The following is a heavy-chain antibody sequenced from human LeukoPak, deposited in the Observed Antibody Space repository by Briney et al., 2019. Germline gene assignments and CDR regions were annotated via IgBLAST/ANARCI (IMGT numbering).Heavy chain of an antibody. J-gene: IGHJ4*02. V-gene: IGHV4-59*01. D-gene: IGHD3-3*01. CDR3: ARSAYDFWSGYYPDY. Sequence: SETLSLTCTVSGGSISSYYWSWIRQPPGKGLEWIGYIYYSGSTNYNPSLKSRVTISVDTSKNQSSLKLSSVTAADTAVYYCARSAYDFWSGYYPDYWGQGTLVTVSS. CDR1: GGSISSYY. CDR2: IYYSGST.